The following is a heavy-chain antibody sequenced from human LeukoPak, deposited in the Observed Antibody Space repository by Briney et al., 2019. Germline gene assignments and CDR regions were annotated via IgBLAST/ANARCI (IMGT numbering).Heavy chain of an antibody. D-gene: IGHD3-22*01. CDR1: GYTFTSYY. Sequence: ASVKVSCKASGYTFTSYYMHWVRQAPGQGLEWMGIINPSGGSTSYAQKFQGRVTMTRDMSTSTVYMELSSLRSEDTAVYYCARRPYHYDTIGPIWGRGTMVTVSP. CDR2: INPSGGST. CDR3: ARRPYHYDTIGPI. J-gene: IGHJ3*02. V-gene: IGHV1-46*01.